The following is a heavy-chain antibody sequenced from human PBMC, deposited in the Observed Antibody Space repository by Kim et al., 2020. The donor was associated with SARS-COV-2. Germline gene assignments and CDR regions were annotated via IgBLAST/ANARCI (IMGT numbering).Heavy chain of an antibody. CDR1: GGSISSYY. CDR3: ARDEGWGYNRFGFEN. J-gene: IGHJ4*02. Sequence: SETLSLTCTVSGGSISSYYWSWIRQPPGKGLEWIGYIHYSGSTDYNPSLKSRVTISVDTSKDQFSLQLSSVTAADTAVYYCARDEGWGYNRFGFENWGQGTLVTVSS. CDR2: IHYSGST. D-gene: IGHD1-1*01. V-gene: IGHV4-59*01.